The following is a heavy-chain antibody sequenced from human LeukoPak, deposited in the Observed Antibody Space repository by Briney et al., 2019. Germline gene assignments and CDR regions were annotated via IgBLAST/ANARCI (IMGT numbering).Heavy chain of an antibody. Sequence: GGSLRLSCAASGFTFSTYAMTWVRQAPGKGLEWVSSMSSGGTYLSYADSVRGRFTISRDNAKNSLYLVMNSLRPEDTAIYYCARDRPTGASRLFVVQWGQGTLVTVSS. CDR3: ARDRPTGASRLFVVQ. CDR2: MSSGGTYL. CDR1: GFTFSTYA. J-gene: IGHJ4*02. V-gene: IGHV3-21*01. D-gene: IGHD3-3*01.